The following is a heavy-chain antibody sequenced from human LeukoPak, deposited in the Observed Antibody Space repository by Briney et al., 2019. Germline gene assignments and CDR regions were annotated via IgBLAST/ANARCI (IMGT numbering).Heavy chain of an antibody. Sequence: ASVKVSCKASGYTFTGYYMHWVRQAPGQGLEWMGWINPNSGGTNYAQKFQGWVTMTRDTSISTAYMELSRLRSDDTAVYYCARERATGDYDWFDPWGQGTLVTVSS. V-gene: IGHV1-2*04. CDR3: ARERATGDYDWFDP. CDR2: INPNSGGT. J-gene: IGHJ5*02. D-gene: IGHD4-17*01. CDR1: GYTFTGYY.